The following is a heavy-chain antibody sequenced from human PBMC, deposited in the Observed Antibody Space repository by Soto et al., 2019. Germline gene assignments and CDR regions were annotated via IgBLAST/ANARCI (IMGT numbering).Heavy chain of an antibody. Sequence: RASVKVSCKASGYTFTGYYMHWVRQAPGQGLEWMGWINPNSGGTNYAQKFQGRVTMTRDTSISTAYMELSRLRSDDTAVYYCARGTDIVVVVAATRRPYNWFDPWGQGTLVTVSS. V-gene: IGHV1-2*02. CDR1: GYTFTGYY. J-gene: IGHJ5*02. CDR2: INPNSGGT. CDR3: ARGTDIVVVVAATRRPYNWFDP. D-gene: IGHD2-15*01.